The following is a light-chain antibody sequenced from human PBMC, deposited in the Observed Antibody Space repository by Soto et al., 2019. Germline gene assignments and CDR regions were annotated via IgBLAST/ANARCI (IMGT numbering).Light chain of an antibody. J-gene: IGLJ2*01. CDR3: AAWDDSLNAVV. CDR2: SNN. CDR1: SSNVGRNT. Sequence: QSVLTQPPSASGTPGQRVTISCSGSSSNVGRNTVNWYQQLPGMAPKLLIYSNNQRPSGVPDRFSGSKSGTSASLAISGLQSEDEADYYCAAWDDSLNAVVFGGGTKLTVL. V-gene: IGLV1-44*01.